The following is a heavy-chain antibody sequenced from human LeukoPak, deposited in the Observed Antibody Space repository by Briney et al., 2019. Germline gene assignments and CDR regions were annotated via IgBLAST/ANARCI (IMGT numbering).Heavy chain of an antibody. CDR1: GYAFTGYY. J-gene: IGHJ4*02. D-gene: IGHD5-18*01. CDR3: ARDLRGYSYGYEY. V-gene: IGHV1-2*04. CDR2: INPNSGDT. Sequence: ASVKVSCWASGYAFTGYYMHWVRQAPGQGLEWMGWINPNSGDTNYAQKFQGWVTMTRDTSINTAYMELSRLRSGDTAVYYCARDLRGYSYGYEYWGQGTLVTVSS.